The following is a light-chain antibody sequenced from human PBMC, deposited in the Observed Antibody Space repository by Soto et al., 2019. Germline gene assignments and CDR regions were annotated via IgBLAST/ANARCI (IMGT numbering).Light chain of an antibody. J-gene: IGKJ4*01. CDR2: GAS. CDR3: QQYGSSLL. Sequence: EIVLTQSPGTLSLSPGERATLSCRASQSVSSNYLAWYQQKPGQAPRLLIYGASSRATGIPDRFSGSGSGTDFTLTISRLEPEDFAVYYCQQYGSSLLFGGGTKVEIK. V-gene: IGKV3-20*01. CDR1: QSVSSNY.